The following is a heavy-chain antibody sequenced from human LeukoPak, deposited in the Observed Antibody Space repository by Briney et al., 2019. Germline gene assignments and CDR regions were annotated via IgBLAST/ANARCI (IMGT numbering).Heavy chain of an antibody. Sequence: GGSLRLSCAASGFTFSDSWMSWVRQAPGKGLEWVANMNQDGSAKDYVDSVKGRFTISRDNARNSLYLQMSSLRPEDTAVYYCATYTHWVAGDVWGQGTTVTVSS. V-gene: IGHV3-7*01. CDR1: GFTFSDSW. D-gene: IGHD3-16*01. J-gene: IGHJ6*02. CDR2: MNQDGSAK. CDR3: ATYTHWVAGDV.